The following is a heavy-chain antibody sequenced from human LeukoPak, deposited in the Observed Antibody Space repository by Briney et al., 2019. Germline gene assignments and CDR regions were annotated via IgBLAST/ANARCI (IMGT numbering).Heavy chain of an antibody. CDR1: GFTFSSYS. V-gene: IGHV3-21*01. Sequence: PGGSLRLSCAASGFTFSSYSMNWVRQAPGKGLEWVSSLSSSSSYIYYADSVKGRFTISRDNAKNSLYLQMNSLRAEDTAVYYCAREREGALSPIFTSGSYWFDPWGQGTLVTVSS. CDR2: LSSSSSYI. CDR3: AREREGALSPIFTSGSYWFDP. J-gene: IGHJ5*02. D-gene: IGHD1-26*01.